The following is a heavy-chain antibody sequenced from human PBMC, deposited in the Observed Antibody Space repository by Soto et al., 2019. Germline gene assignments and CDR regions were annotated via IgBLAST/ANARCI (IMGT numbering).Heavy chain of an antibody. CDR1: GYSFTSYW. Sequence: PGESLKISCKCSGYSFTSYWIGLVRQMPGKGLEWMGIIYPGDSDTRYSPSFQGQVTISADKSISTAYLQWSSLKASDTAMYYCASSVSPIYYYYGMDVWGQGTTVTVSS. J-gene: IGHJ6*02. CDR3: ASSVSPIYYYYGMDV. D-gene: IGHD1-20*01. V-gene: IGHV5-51*01. CDR2: IYPGDSDT.